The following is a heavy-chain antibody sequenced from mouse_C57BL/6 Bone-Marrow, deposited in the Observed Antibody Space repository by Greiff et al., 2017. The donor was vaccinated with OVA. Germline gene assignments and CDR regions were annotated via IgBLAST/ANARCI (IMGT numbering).Heavy chain of an antibody. J-gene: IGHJ2*02. CDR1: GYTFTNYW. Sequence: QVQLQQPGAELVRPGPSVKLSCKASGYTFTNYWMHWVKQRPGQGLEWIGVIAPSDSYINYNQKFKGRATLTVDTSSNTAYMHLSSLTSEDSAVYYCAHYGSRLYLHYWGQGTSLTVSS. CDR3: AHYGSRLYLHY. D-gene: IGHD1-1*01. CDR2: IAPSDSYI. V-gene: IGHV1-59*01.